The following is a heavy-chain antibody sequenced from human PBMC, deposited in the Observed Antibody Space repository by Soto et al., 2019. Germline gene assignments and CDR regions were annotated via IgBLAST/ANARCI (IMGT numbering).Heavy chain of an antibody. V-gene: IGHV1-69*01. Sequence: QVQLVQSGAEVKKPACSVKVSCKASGGTFSSYAISWVRQAPGQGLEWMGGIIPLFGTANYAQKFQGRVTITEDEFTSIGYMELSSLRSDDTAVYYCSRATPSASLRVVIDYYYDMAVWGQGTTVTVS. D-gene: IGHD3-3*01. CDR2: IIPLFGTA. CDR3: SRATPSASLRVVIDYYYDMAV. CDR1: GGTFSSYA. J-gene: IGHJ6*02.